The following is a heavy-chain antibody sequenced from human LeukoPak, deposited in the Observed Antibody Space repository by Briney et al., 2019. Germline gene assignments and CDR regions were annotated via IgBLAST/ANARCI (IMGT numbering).Heavy chain of an antibody. CDR1: GDSISNYY. Sequence: SETLSLTCIVSGDSISNYYWSWIRQPAGKGLEWIGRIYTSGSTNYNPSLKSQVTISVDTSKNQFSLKLSSVTAADTAVYYCTGKRSGSAYWGQGTLVTVSS. J-gene: IGHJ4*02. D-gene: IGHD3-3*01. CDR3: TGKRSGSAY. V-gene: IGHV4-4*07. CDR2: IYTSGST.